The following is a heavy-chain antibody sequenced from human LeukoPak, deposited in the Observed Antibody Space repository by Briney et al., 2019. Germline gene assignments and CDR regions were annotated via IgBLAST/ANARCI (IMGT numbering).Heavy chain of an antibody. CDR1: GYTFTGHY. J-gene: IGHJ4*02. V-gene: IGHV1-2*02. D-gene: IGHD3-3*01. Sequence: GASVKVSCKASGYTFTGHYMHWVRQAPGQGLEWMGWINPNSGGTNYAQKFQGRVTMTRDTSISTAYMELSRLRSDDTAVYYCARDLYYDFWSGYCDYWGQGTLVTVSS. CDR2: INPNSGGT. CDR3: ARDLYYDFWSGYCDY.